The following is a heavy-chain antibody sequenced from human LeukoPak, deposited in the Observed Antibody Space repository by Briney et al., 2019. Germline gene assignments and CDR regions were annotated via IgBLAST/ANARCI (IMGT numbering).Heavy chain of an antibody. CDR3: AREAYYYGSGSPNWFDP. CDR2: INPNSGGT. V-gene: IGHV1-2*02. D-gene: IGHD3-10*01. J-gene: IGHJ5*02. Sequence: ASVKVSCKASGYTFTGYYMHWVRQAPGQGLEWMGWINPNSGGTNYAQTFQGRVTMTRATSISTASMELSRLRSDDTAVYYCAREAYYYGSGSPNWFDPWGQGTLVTVSS. CDR1: GYTFTGYY.